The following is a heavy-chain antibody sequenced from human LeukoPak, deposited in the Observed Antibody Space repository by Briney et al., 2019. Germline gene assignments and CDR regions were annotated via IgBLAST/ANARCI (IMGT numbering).Heavy chain of an antibody. D-gene: IGHD3-10*01. CDR3: AKGLWFGNYYFDY. CDR1: GFLFDDYD. V-gene: IGHV3-9*01. Sequence: GGSLTLPCAPSGFLFDDYDMLWVPRARGKGLECVSGISWNSGSIGYADSVKGRFTISRDNAKNSLYLQMNSLRAEDTALYYCAKGLWFGNYYFDYWGQGTLVTVSS. J-gene: IGHJ4*02. CDR2: ISWNSGSI.